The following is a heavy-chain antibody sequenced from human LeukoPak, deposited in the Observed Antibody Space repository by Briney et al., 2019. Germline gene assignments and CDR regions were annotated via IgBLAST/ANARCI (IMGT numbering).Heavy chain of an antibody. Sequence: PGGSLRLSCAASGFSFSDAWMSWVRQIPGKGLEWVGRIESKTDGGTTDYDAPVKGRFTISRDDSTNTLYLQMNSLKSEDTAVYYCTTYGSGRKFDYWGQGILVTVSS. CDR2: IESKTDGGTT. D-gene: IGHD3-10*01. J-gene: IGHJ4*02. CDR1: GFSFSDAW. V-gene: IGHV3-15*04. CDR3: TTYGSGRKFDY.